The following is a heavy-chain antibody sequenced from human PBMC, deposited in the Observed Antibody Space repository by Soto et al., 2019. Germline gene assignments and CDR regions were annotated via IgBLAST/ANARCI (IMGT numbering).Heavy chain of an antibody. D-gene: IGHD3-16*01. CDR1: GGTFSSYA. CDR3: ARGGEAVNDRFPHNYYGMDV. J-gene: IGHJ6*04. V-gene: IGHV1-69*13. CDR2: IIPIFGTA. Sequence: ASVKVSCKASGGTFSSYAISWVRQAPGQGLEWMGGIIPIFGTANYAQKFQGRVTITADESTSTANMELSGRRSEDTAVYYRARGGEAVNDRFPHNYYGMDVGGKGTTVTVS.